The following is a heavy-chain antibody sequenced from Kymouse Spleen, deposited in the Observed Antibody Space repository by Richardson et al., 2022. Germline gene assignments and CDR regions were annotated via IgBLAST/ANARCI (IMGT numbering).Heavy chain of an antibody. CDR1: GGSISSSSYY. D-gene: IGHD1-26*01. Sequence: QLQLQESGPGLVKPSETLSLTCTVSGGSISSSSYYWGWIRQPPGKGLEWIGSIYYSGSTYYNPSLKSRVTISVDTSKNQFSLKLSSVTAADTAVYYCASWIVGATYFDYWGQGTLVTVSS. V-gene: IGHV4-39*01. J-gene: IGHJ4*02. CDR3: ASWIVGATYFDY. CDR2: IYYSGST.